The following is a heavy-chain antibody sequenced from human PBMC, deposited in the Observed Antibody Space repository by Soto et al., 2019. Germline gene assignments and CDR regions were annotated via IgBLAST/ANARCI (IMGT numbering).Heavy chain of an antibody. CDR3: ARGGPGAPFDY. CDR1: GYTFSSYG. J-gene: IGHJ4*02. D-gene: IGHD1-26*01. CDR2: ISANSGNT. V-gene: IGHV1-18*01. Sequence: QVQLVQSGAEVKKPGASVKVSCKASGYTFSSYGISWVRQAPGQGLEWMGWISANSGNTNYAQKVQGRVTMTTDTSTSTAYRGLRSLRSDDTAMYYCARGGPGAPFDYWGQGTPVTVSS.